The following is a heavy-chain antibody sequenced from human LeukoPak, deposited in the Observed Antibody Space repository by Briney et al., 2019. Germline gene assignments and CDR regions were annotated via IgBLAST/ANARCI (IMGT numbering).Heavy chain of an antibody. J-gene: IGHJ4*02. D-gene: IGHD1-26*01. V-gene: IGHV4-30-4*01. CDR1: GGSISSGDYY. CDR3: ARLSGSYYGGDFDY. Sequence: PSETLSLTCTVSGGSISSGDYYWSWIRQPPGKGLEWIGYIYYSGSTYYNPSLKSRFTISVDTSKNQFSLKLSSVTAADTAVCYCARLSGSYYGGDFDYWGQGTLVTVSS. CDR2: IYYSGST.